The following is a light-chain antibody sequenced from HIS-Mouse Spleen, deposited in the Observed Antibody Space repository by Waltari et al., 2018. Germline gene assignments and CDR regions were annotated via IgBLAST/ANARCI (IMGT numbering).Light chain of an antibody. CDR3: QQYNGYSWT. V-gene: IGKV1-5*03. Sequence: DIQMTQSPSTLSASVGARITITCRACQSISSWLAWYQQKPGKASKPLIYKASSIESGVPSRFSGSGSGTEFNLTISSLQPDDFATYYCQQYNGYSWTVGQGTKVEIK. CDR1: QSISSW. CDR2: KAS. J-gene: IGKJ1*01.